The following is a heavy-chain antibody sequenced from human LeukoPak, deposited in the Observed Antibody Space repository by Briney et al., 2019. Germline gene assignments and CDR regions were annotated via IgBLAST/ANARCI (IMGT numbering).Heavy chain of an antibody. CDR2: IRYDGSDK. D-gene: IGHD2-15*01. CDR1: GFTFSHYT. Sequence: GGSLRLSCAASGFTFSHYTMSGIRQAPGKGLEWVSFIRYDGSDKYYADSVQGRFIISRDNSKNTLFLQMNSLRLDDTAVYYCVRDATVGAAYFDFWGQGALVTVSS. CDR3: VRDATVGAAYFDF. V-gene: IGHV3-30*02. J-gene: IGHJ4*02.